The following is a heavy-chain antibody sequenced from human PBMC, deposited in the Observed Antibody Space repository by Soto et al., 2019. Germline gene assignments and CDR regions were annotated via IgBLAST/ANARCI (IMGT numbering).Heavy chain of an antibody. CDR3: ATAPYDFWSGYYALELDAFDI. V-gene: IGHV1-18*04. CDR1: GYTFTSYG. J-gene: IGHJ3*02. Sequence: GASVKVSCKASGYTFTSYGISWVRQAPGQGLEWMGWLSAYNGNTNYAQKLQGRVTMTTDTSTSTAYMELRSLRSDDTAVYYCATAPYDFWSGYYALELDAFDIWGQGTMATVSS. CDR2: LSAYNGNT. D-gene: IGHD3-3*01.